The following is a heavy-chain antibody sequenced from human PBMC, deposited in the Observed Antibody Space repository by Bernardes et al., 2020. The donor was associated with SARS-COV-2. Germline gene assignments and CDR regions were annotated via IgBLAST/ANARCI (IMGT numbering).Heavy chain of an antibody. CDR2: IKQDGSEK. CDR3: ARDSGYYDSRNDY. Sequence: GGSLRLSCAASGFTFSSYWMSWVRQAPGKGLEWVANIKQDGSEKYYVDSVKGRFTISRDNAKNSLYLQMNSLRAEDTAVYYCARDSGYYDSRNDYWGQGTLVTVSS. CDR1: GFTFSSYW. J-gene: IGHJ4*02. D-gene: IGHD3-22*01. V-gene: IGHV3-7*01.